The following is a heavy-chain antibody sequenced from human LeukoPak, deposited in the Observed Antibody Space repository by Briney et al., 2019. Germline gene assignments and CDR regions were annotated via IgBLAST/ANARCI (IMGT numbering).Heavy chain of an antibody. CDR3: AKDEYYDSSGYPEYYFDY. D-gene: IGHD3-22*01. V-gene: IGHV3-74*03. CDR1: EFSFSITW. J-gene: IGHJ4*02. CDR2: ITSDGTST. Sequence: GGSLRLSCAASEFSFSITWMHWVRQPPGQGLVWVARITSDGTSTSYAESVKGRFTISRDNAKNTLYLQMNSLRAEDTAVYYCAKDEYYDSSGYPEYYFDYWGQGTLVTVSS.